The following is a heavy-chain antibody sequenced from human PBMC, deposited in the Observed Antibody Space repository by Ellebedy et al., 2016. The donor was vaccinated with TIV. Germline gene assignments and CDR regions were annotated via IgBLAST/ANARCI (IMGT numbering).Heavy chain of an antibody. CDR3: ARQGERPFDF. CDR2: IYPGDSETIT. V-gene: IGHV5-51*01. J-gene: IGHJ4*02. Sequence: GESLKISCKASGYSFTTYWIGWVRQMPGIGLQWMGIIYPGDSETITRYSPSFQGPVTISVDNSINTAYLQWSSLKASDTAMYYCARQGERPFDFWGQGTLVTVSS. D-gene: IGHD1-1*01. CDR1: GYSFTTYW.